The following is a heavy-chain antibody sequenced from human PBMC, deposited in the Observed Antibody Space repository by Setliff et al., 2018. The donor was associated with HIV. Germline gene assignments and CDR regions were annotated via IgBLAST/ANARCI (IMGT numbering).Heavy chain of an antibody. CDR3: ARSLGLTGMDV. CDR2: IFYSEST. CDR1: GGSINTNYY. J-gene: IGHJ6*03. D-gene: IGHD3-9*01. V-gene: IGHV4-39*07. Sequence: SETLSLTCTVSGGSINTNYYWGWIRQPPGKGLEWIGSIFYSESTYYNPSLKSRVIISVDTSKMQFSLRLTSVTAADTAVYYCARSLGLTGMDVWGKGTTVTVSS.